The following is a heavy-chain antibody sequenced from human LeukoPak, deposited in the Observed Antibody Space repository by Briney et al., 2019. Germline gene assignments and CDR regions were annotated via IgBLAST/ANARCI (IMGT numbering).Heavy chain of an antibody. CDR3: ARRGGDYGDYDY. CDR1: GFTFSSYG. Sequence: PGGSLRLSCAASGFTFSSYGMHWVRQAPGKGLEWVAVISYDGSNKYYADSVKGRFTISRDNSKNTLYLQMNSLRAEDTAVYYCARRGGDYGDYDYWGQGTLVTVSS. D-gene: IGHD4-17*01. CDR2: ISYDGSNK. J-gene: IGHJ4*02. V-gene: IGHV3-30*03.